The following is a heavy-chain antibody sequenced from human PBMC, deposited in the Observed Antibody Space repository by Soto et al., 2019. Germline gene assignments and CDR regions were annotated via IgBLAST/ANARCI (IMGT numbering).Heavy chain of an antibody. Sequence: EAQLLESGGGLEQPGGSLRLSCAASGFTFSRYGMSWVRQAPGKGLEWVSTIRGSGRSTYYADSVKGRFTISRDNFKNILYLHMNSLRAEDTAIYYCAKDGGYCSNIECHTGWFDPWGQGTLVTVSS. D-gene: IGHD2-2*01. CDR1: GFTFSRYG. CDR3: AKDGGYCSNIECHTGWFDP. CDR2: IRGSGRST. V-gene: IGHV3-23*01. J-gene: IGHJ5*02.